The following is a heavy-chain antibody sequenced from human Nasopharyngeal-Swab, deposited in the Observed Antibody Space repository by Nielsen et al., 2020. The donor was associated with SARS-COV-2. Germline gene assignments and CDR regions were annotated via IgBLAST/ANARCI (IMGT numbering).Heavy chain of an antibody. V-gene: IGHV7-4-1*02. D-gene: IGHD3-10*01. CDR2: INTNTGNP. Sequence: WVRQAPGQGLEWMGWINTNTGNPTYAQGFTGRFVFSLDTSVSTAYLQISSLKAEDTAVYYCTTDRSLLWFGELWGEYFQHWGQGTLVTVSS. J-gene: IGHJ1*01. CDR3: TTDRSLLWFGELWGEYFQH.